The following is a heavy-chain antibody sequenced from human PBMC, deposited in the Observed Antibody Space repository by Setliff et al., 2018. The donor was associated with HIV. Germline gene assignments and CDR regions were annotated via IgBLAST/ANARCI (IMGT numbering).Heavy chain of an antibody. D-gene: IGHD3-3*01. J-gene: IGHJ3*02. Sequence: SETLSLTCTVSGASISSGYYWGWIRQSPRKGLEWIGSIYYSGITYYNPSLKSRVSISVGTSKNQFSLNLTSVTAADTAVYYCARSKTFYDFWGGYYTHGTFKIWGLGTMVTVSS. CDR1: GASISSGYY. V-gene: IGHV4-38-2*02. CDR2: IYYSGIT. CDR3: ARSKTFYDFWGGYYTHGTFKI.